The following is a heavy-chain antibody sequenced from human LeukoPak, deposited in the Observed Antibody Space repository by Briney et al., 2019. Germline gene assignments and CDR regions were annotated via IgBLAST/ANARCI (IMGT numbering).Heavy chain of an antibody. Sequence: GGSLRLSCAASGFTFSSYGMNWVRRAPGKGLEWVSAITGSGQTKYYTDSVKGRFTMSRDNSKNTLYLQMNSLRDEDTAEYFCAKESLVVIESYFDNWGQGTLVLVSS. V-gene: IGHV3-23*01. D-gene: IGHD3-22*01. CDR2: ITGSGQTK. CDR1: GFTFSSYG. CDR3: AKESLVVIESYFDN. J-gene: IGHJ4*02.